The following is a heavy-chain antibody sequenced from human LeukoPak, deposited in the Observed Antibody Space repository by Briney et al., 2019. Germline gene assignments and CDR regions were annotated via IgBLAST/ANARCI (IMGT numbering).Heavy chain of an antibody. CDR1: GGSFSGYY. D-gene: IGHD1-1*01. J-gene: IGHJ4*02. CDR3: ARARGRNWNRVYYFDY. V-gene: IGHV4-34*01. CDR2: INHSGST. Sequence: SETLSLTCAVYGGSFSGYYWSWIRQPPGKGLEWIGEINHSGSTNYNPSLKSRVTISVDTSKNQFSLKLSSVTAADTAVYYCARARGRNWNRVYYFDYWGQGTLVTVSS.